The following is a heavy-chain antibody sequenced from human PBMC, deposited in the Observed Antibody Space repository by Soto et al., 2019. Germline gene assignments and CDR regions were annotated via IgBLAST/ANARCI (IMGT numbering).Heavy chain of an antibody. V-gene: IGHV4-30-4*01. CDR1: GGSISSGDYY. CDR3: ARDRVTTGKRYYYYGMDV. Sequence: SETLSLTCTVSGGSISSGDYYWRWVRQPPGKGLEWIGYIYYSGSTYYNPSLKSRVTISVDTSKNQFSLKLSSVTAADTAVYYCARDRVTTGKRYYYYGMDVWGQGTTVTVSS. J-gene: IGHJ6*02. CDR2: IYYSGST. D-gene: IGHD4-17*01.